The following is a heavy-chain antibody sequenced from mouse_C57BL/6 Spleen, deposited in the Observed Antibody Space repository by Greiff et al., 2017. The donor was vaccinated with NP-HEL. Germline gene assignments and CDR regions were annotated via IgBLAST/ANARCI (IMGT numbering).Heavy chain of an antibody. CDR1: GYTFTSYW. J-gene: IGHJ4*01. CDR2: IYPGSGST. CDR3: ARGWLRRDGAMDY. Sequence: QVQLQQSGAELVKPGASVKMSCKASGYTFTSYWITWVKQRPGQGLEWIGDIYPGSGSTNYNEKFKSKATLTVDTSSSTAYMQLSSLTSEDSAVYYCARGWLRRDGAMDYWGQGTSVTVSS. D-gene: IGHD2-2*01. V-gene: IGHV1-55*01.